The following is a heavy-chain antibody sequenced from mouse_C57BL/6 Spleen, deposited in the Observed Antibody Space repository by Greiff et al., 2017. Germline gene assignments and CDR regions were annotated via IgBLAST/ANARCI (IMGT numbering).Heavy chain of an antibody. CDR2: ISDGGSYT. CDR1: GFTFSSYA. D-gene: IGHD1-1*01. Sequence: EVMLVESGGGLVKPGGSLKLSCAASGFTFSSYAMSWVRQTPEKRLEWVATISDGGSYTYYPDNVKGRFTISRDNAKNNLYLQMSHLKSEDTAMYYCARDRDYGSSLYYYAMDYWGQGTSVTVSS. J-gene: IGHJ4*01. V-gene: IGHV5-4*01. CDR3: ARDRDYGSSLYYYAMDY.